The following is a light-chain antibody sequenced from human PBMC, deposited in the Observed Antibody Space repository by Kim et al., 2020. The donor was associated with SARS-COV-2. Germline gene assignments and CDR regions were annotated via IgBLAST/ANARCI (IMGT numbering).Light chain of an antibody. CDR2: DVT. CDR1: SSDVGGYNY. Sequence: LTQPRSVSGSPGQSVTISCTGTSSDVGGYNYVSWYQQLPGKAPKLMIYDVTERPSGVPDRFSASKSGNTASLTISALQAEDEADYYCCSYAGSPPYVFGTGTKVTVL. CDR3: CSYAGSPPYV. J-gene: IGLJ1*01. V-gene: IGLV2-11*01.